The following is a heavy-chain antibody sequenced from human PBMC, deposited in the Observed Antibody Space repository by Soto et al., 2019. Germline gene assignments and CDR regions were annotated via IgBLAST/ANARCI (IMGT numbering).Heavy chain of an antibody. CDR3: VRGLRYCSSTSCYTGRSSNWFDP. Sequence: NPSETLSLTCAVYGGSFSGYYWSWIRQPPGKGLEWIGEINHSGSTNYNPSLKSRVTISVDTSKNQFSLKLSSVTAADTAVYYCVRGLRYCSSTSCYTGRSSNWFDPWGQGTLVTVSS. J-gene: IGHJ5*02. CDR1: GGSFSGYY. V-gene: IGHV4-34*01. CDR2: INHSGST. D-gene: IGHD2-2*02.